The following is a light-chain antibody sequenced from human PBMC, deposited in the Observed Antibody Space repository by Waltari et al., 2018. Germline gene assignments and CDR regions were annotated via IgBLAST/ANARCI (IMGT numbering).Light chain of an antibody. Sequence: DIQMTQSPSSVSASIGDRVTISCRASQDVSTWVAWYQQKPGKAPNLLISAASSLQSWVPSRFSGSGSGTDFTLTISGLQPEDFTIYFCQQTDSFPLTFGGGTKVELK. J-gene: IGKJ4*01. CDR2: AAS. V-gene: IGKV1-12*01. CDR1: QDVSTW. CDR3: QQTDSFPLT.